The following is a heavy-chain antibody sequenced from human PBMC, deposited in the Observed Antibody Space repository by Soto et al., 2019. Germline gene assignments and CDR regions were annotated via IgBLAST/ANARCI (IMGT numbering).Heavy chain of an antibody. V-gene: IGHV1-3*01. CDR2: INAGNGNT. J-gene: IGHJ4*02. CDR3: ARDLVAAAGYFDY. CDR1: GYTFTSYA. Sequence: GASVKVSCKASGYTFTSYAMHWVRQAPGQRLEWMGWINAGNGNTKYSQKFQGRVTITRDTSASTAYMELSSLRSEDTAVYYCARDLVAAAGYFDYWGQGTLVTVSS. D-gene: IGHD6-13*01.